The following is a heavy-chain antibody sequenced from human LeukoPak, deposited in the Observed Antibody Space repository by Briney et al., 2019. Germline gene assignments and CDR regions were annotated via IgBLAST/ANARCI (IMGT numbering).Heavy chain of an antibody. CDR1: GLTVRNNY. V-gene: IGHV3-74*01. J-gene: IGHJ6*03. Sequence: GGSLGLSCAASGLTVRNNYMSWVRQSPGKGLEWVSRINSDGSSTSYADSVKGRFTISRDNSKNTLYLQMNSLRAEDTAVYYCAKDGVPLIWFGESWPGYYYMDVWGKGTTVTISS. D-gene: IGHD3-10*01. CDR2: INSDGSST. CDR3: AKDGVPLIWFGESWPGYYYMDV.